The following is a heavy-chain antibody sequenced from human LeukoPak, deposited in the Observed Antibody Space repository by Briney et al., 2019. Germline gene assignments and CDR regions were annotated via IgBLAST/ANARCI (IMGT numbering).Heavy chain of an antibody. V-gene: IGHV3-30*02. CDR1: GFTFSSYG. Sequence: PGGSLRLSCAASGFTFSSYGMHWVRQAPGKGLEWVAFIRYDGSNKYYADSVKGRFTISRDNSKNTLYLQMNSLRAEDTAVYYCARGVVPGYYGSGSYMAFDIWGQGTMVTVSS. J-gene: IGHJ3*02. CDR3: ARGVVPGYYGSGSYMAFDI. D-gene: IGHD3-10*01. CDR2: IRYDGSNK.